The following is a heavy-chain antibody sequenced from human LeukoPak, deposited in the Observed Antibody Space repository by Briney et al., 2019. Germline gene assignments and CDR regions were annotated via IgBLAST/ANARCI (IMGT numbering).Heavy chain of an antibody. CDR2: IYYSGST. V-gene: IGHV4-39*01. CDR1: GGSISSSSYY. D-gene: IGHD3-22*01. Sequence: PSETLSLTCTASGGSISSSSYYWGWIRQPPGKGLEWIGSIYYSGSTYYNPSLKSRVTISVDTSKNQFSLKLSSVTAADTAVYYCARQRRYYDSSGYYFDYWGQGTLVTVSS. J-gene: IGHJ4*02. CDR3: ARQRRYYDSSGYYFDY.